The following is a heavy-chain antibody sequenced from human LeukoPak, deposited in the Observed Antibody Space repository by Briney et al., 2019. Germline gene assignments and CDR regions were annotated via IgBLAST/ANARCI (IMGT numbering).Heavy chain of an antibody. CDR2: IYTSGST. J-gene: IGHJ6*03. CDR1: GGSISSYY. D-gene: IGHD3-3*01. V-gene: IGHV4-4*07. CDR3: ARTTYYDFWSGYYFGSYYYYMDV. Sequence: SKTLSLTCTVSGGSISSYYWSWIRQPAGKGLEWIGRIYTSGSTNYNPPLKSRVTMSVDTSKNQFSLKLSSVTAADAAVYYCARTTYYDFWSGYYFGSYYYYMDVWGKGTTVTVSS.